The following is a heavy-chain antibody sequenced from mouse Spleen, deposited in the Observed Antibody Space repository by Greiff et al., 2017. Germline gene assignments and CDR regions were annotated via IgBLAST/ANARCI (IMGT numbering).Heavy chain of an antibody. V-gene: IGHV5-6-3*01. CDR1: GFTFSSYG. CDR2: INSNGGST. J-gene: IGHJ2*01. CDR3: ARARVRSYFDY. Sequence: VQLQQSGGGLVQPGGSLKLSCAASGFTFSSYGMSWVRQTPDKRLELVATINSNGGSTYYPDSVKGRFTISRDNAKNTLYLQMSSLKSEDTAMYYCARARVRSYFDYWGQGTTLTVSS. D-gene: IGHD1-1*01.